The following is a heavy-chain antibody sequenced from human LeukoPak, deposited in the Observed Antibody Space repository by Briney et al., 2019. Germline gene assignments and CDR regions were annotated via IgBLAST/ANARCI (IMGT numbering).Heavy chain of an antibody. D-gene: IGHD1-1*01. CDR1: GFTFSSYS. V-gene: IGHV3-21*01. J-gene: IGHJ3*02. CDR3: ARAPRYNSAFDI. CDR2: ISSSSSYI. Sequence: GGSLRLSCAASGFTFSSYSMNWVRQAPGKGLEWVSSISSSSSYIYYADSVKGRFTISRNNAKNSLYLQMNSLRAEDTAVYYCARAPRYNSAFDIWGQGTMVTVSS.